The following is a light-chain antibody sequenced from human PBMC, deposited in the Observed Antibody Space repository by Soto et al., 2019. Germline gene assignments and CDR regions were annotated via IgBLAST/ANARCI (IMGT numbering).Light chain of an antibody. CDR1: QSVSSSY. CDR3: QQYGSSQYT. CDR2: GAS. Sequence: EIVLTQSPVTLSLSPGERATLSCRASQSVSSSYLAWYQQKPGQAPRLLIYGASSRATGIPDRFSGSGSGTDFTLTISRLEPEDFAVYYCQQYGSSQYTFDQGTKVDIK. J-gene: IGKJ2*01. V-gene: IGKV3-20*01.